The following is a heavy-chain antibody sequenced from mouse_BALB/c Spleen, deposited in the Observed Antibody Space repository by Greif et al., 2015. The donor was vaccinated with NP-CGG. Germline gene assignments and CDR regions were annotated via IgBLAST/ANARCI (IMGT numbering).Heavy chain of an antibody. CDR2: IHPNSGNT. CDR1: GYTFTSSW. Sequence: QVQLQQSGSVLVRPGASVKLSCKASGYTFTSSWMHWAKQRPGQGLEWIGEIHPNSGNTNYNEKFKGKATLTVDTSSSTAYVDLSSLTSEDSAVYYCARRYGYAMDYWGQGTSVTVSS. CDR3: ARRYGYAMDY. D-gene: IGHD2-14*01. V-gene: IGHV1S130*01. J-gene: IGHJ4*01.